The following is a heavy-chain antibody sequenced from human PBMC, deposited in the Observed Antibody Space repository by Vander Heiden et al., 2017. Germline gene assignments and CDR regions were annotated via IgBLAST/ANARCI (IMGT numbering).Heavy chain of an antibody. CDR2: IKQDGSQK. V-gene: IGHV3-7*03. J-gene: IGHJ5*02. CDR3: GRGLSWFDP. Sequence: EVQLVESGGGLVQPGGSLRLSCAASGFTFSSFWMNWVRQAPGKGLEWVANIKQDGSQKYYVDSVKGRFTISRDNAKNSLSLQMYSLRAEDTAVYDCGRGLSWFDPWGQGTLVTVSS. CDR1: GFTFSSFW.